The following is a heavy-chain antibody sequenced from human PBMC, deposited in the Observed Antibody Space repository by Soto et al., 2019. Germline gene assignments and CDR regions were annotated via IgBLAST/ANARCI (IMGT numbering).Heavy chain of an antibody. CDR3: ARLNAPYYYYMDV. V-gene: IGHV5-51*01. CDR1: GYSFTSYW. J-gene: IGHJ6*03. CDR2: IYPGDSDT. Sequence: HGESLKISCKGSGYSFTSYWIGWVRQMPGKGLEWMGIIYPGDSDTRYSPSFQGQVTISADKSISTAYLQWSSLKASDTAMYYCARLNAPYYYYMDVWGKGTTVTVSS.